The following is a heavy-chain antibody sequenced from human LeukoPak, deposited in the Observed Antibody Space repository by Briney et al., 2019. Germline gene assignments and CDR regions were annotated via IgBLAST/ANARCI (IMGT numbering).Heavy chain of an antibody. V-gene: IGHV3-7*03. J-gene: IGHJ4*02. CDR3: ARTEDCSSTSCSHSFDY. CDR1: GFTFSSYW. D-gene: IGHD2-2*01. CDR2: IKQDGSEK. Sequence: GGSLRLSCAASGFTFSSYWMSWVRQAPGKGLEWVANIKQDGSEKYYVDSVKGRFTISRDNAKNSLYLQMNSLRAEDTAVYYCARTEDCSSTSCSHSFDYWGQGTLVTVSS.